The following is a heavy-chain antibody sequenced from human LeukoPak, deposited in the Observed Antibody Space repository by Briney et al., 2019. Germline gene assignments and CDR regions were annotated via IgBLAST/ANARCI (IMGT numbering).Heavy chain of an antibody. V-gene: IGHV3-21*04. Sequence: GGSLRLSCAASGFTFTSYSMNWVRQAPGKGLEWVSSISSSSSYIYYADSVKGRFTISRDNAKKSLYLQMNSLRAEDTAVYYCAKRIFGAAAGTWCYFDYWGQGTLVTVSS. D-gene: IGHD6-13*01. CDR3: AKRIFGAAAGTWCYFDY. CDR2: ISSSSSYI. J-gene: IGHJ4*02. CDR1: GFTFTSYS.